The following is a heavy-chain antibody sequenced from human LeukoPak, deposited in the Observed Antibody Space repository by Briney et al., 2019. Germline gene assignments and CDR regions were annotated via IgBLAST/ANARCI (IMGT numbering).Heavy chain of an antibody. V-gene: IGHV4-39*07. J-gene: IGHJ4*02. Sequence: SETLSLTCTVSGGSISSSSYYWGWIRQPPGKGLEWIGEINHSGSTNYNPSLKSRVTISVDTSKNQFSLKLSSVTAADTAVYYCARGRWLRHPGYFDYWGQGTLVTVSS. CDR1: GGSISSSSYY. D-gene: IGHD5-12*01. CDR2: INHSGST. CDR3: ARGRWLRHPGYFDY.